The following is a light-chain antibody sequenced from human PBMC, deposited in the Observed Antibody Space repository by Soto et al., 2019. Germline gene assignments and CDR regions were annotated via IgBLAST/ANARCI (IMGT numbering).Light chain of an antibody. CDR1: QSVSSSY. CDR3: QRYGSSPLYT. Sequence: IVLTQSAGTLSLCPGERATLSCRASQSVSSSYLGWYQQKPGQAPRLLIYGASSRATGIPDRFSGSGSGTDFTLTISRLEPEDFAVYYCQRYGSSPLYTFGQGTKLEIK. J-gene: IGKJ2*01. V-gene: IGKV3-20*01. CDR2: GAS.